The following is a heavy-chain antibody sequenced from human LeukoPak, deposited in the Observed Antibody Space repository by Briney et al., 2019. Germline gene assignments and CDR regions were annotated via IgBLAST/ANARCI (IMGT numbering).Heavy chain of an antibody. J-gene: IGHJ4*02. Sequence: SVRVSCKASGGTFSSYAISWVRQAPGQGLEWMGRIIPILGIANYAQKFQGRVTITADKSTSTAYMELSSLRSEDTAVYYCAREVEDVVAVAGITFDYWGQGTLVTVSS. CDR2: IIPILGIA. CDR1: GGTFSSYA. D-gene: IGHD6-19*01. CDR3: AREVEDVVAVAGITFDY. V-gene: IGHV1-69*04.